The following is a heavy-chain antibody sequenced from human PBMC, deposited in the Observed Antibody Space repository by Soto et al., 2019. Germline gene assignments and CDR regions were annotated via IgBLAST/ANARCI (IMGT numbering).Heavy chain of an antibody. CDR1: GFTFSSYA. Sequence: PGGSLRLSCAASGFTFSSYAMHWVRQAPGKGLEWVAVISYDGSNKYYADSVKGRFTISRDNSKNTLYLQMNSLRAEDTAVYYCARVQLPDYYYYGMDVWGQGTTVTVSS. V-gene: IGHV3-30-3*01. CDR2: ISYDGSNK. J-gene: IGHJ6*02. CDR3: ARVQLPDYYYYGMDV. D-gene: IGHD2-2*01.